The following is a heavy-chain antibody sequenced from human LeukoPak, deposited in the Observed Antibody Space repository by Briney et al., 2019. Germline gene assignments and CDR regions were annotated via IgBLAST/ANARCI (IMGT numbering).Heavy chain of an antibody. CDR3: ARDEVRGYCSSTSCFDAFDI. CDR1: GGSISSYY. Sequence: SETLSLTCTVSGGSISSYYWSWIRQPAGKGLEWIGRIYTSGSTNYNPSLKSRVTMSVDTSKNQFSLKLSSVTAADTAVYYCARDEVRGYCSSTSCFDAFDIWGQGTMVTVSS. D-gene: IGHD2-2*01. V-gene: IGHV4-4*07. J-gene: IGHJ3*02. CDR2: IYTSGST.